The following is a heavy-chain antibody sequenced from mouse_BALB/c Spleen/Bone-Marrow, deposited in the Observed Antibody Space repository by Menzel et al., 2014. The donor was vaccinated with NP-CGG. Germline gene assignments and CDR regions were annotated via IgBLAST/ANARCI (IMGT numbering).Heavy chain of an antibody. CDR2: IDPANGNT. CDR3: ASYYYGSSTFAY. J-gene: IGHJ3*01. V-gene: IGHV14-3*02. D-gene: IGHD1-1*01. Sequence: DVKLQESGAELVKPGASVKLSCTASGFNIKDTYMHWVKQRPEQGLEWIGSIDPANGNTKYDPKFQGKATITADTSSNTAYLQLSSLTSEDTAVYYCASYYYGSSTFAYWGQGTLVTVSA. CDR1: GFNIKDTY.